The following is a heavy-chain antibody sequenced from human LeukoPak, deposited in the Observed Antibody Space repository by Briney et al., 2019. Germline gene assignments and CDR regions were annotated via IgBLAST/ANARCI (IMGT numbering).Heavy chain of an antibody. Sequence: SVKVSCKASGTLYSFSSYAISWVRQAPGQGIEWMGRIIPISDIANYARRFRGRVTITADRSTATVYMDLSSLTSEDTAVYYCARDREDSSSSFFYWGQGTPVTVAS. V-gene: IGHV1-69*04. D-gene: IGHD1-26*01. CDR1: GTLYSFSSYA. CDR2: IIPISDIA. J-gene: IGHJ4*02. CDR3: ARDREDSSSSFFY.